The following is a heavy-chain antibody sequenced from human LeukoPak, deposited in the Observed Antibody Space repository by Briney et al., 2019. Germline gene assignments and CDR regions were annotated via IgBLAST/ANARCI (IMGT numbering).Heavy chain of an antibody. D-gene: IGHD3-22*01. CDR2: IYYSGST. Sequence: PSETLSPTCTVSGGSISSYYWSWIRQPPGKGLEWIGYIYYSGSTNYNPSLKSRVTISVDTSKNQFSLKLSSVTAADTAVYYCARVRRQSYYYDSSGYSFDYWGQGTLVTVSS. J-gene: IGHJ4*02. CDR3: ARVRRQSYYYDSSGYSFDY. V-gene: IGHV4-59*01. CDR1: GGSISSYY.